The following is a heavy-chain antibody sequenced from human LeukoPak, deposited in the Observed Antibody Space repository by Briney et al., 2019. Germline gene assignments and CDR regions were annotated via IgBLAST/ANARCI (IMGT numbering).Heavy chain of an antibody. D-gene: IGHD3-10*01. CDR2: IKPDGSEK. CDR1: GFTFSRFW. Sequence: PGGSLRLSCAASGFTFSRFWMGWVRQTPGKGLEWVANIKPDGSEKNYGDSMRGRFTISRDNSQNTLHLQMNSLRVEDTAVYYCANFISGGHWSYWGQGTLVTVSS. V-gene: IGHV3-7*02. CDR3: ANFISGGHWSY. J-gene: IGHJ4*02.